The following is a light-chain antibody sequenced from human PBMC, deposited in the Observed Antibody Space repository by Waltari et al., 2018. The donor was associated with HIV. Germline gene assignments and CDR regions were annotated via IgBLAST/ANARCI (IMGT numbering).Light chain of an antibody. Sequence: QSALTQPASVSGSPGQSITISCTGTSSDLFSWYQQHPGKAPKVMIYEVSKRPSGVSNRFSGSKSGNTASLTISGLQAEDEADYYCCSYAGSSTWVFGGGTKLTVL. CDR2: EVS. J-gene: IGLJ3*02. V-gene: IGLV2-23*02. CDR1: SSDL. CDR3: CSYAGSSTWV.